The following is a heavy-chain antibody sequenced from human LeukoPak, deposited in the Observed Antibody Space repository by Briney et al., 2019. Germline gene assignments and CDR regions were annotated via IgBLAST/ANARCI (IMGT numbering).Heavy chain of an antibody. CDR2: ISGSGGST. CDR3: AKDRNIGSHYDFWSGVGPFDY. CDR1: GFPFSSYA. Sequence: PGGSLRLSCAASGFPFSSYAMSWVRQAPGKGLERVSAISGSGGSTYYADSVKGRFTISRDNSKNTLYLQMNSLRAEDTAVYYCAKDRNIGSHYDFWSGVGPFDYWGQGTLVTVSS. D-gene: IGHD3-3*01. J-gene: IGHJ4*02. V-gene: IGHV3-23*01.